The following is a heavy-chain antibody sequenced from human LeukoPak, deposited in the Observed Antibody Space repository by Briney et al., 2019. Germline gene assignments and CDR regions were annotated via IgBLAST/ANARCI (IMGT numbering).Heavy chain of an antibody. D-gene: IGHD2-2*01. CDR1: GGTFSSYA. CDR3: ARVGDDCSSTSCTTYNWFDP. CDR2: IIPIFGTA. V-gene: IGHV1-69*06. Sequence: SVNVSFKASGGTFSSYAISWVRQAPGQGLEWMGGIIPIFGTANYAQKFQGRVTITADKSTSTAYMELSSLRSEDTAVYYCARVGDDCSSTSCTTYNWFDPWGQGTLVTVSS. J-gene: IGHJ5*02.